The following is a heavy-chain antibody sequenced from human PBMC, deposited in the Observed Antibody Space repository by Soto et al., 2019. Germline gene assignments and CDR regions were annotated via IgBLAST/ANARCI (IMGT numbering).Heavy chain of an antibody. J-gene: IGHJ2*01. CDR3: ARHPLQYWYFAL. Sequence: HGPSLKISCKGSGDSLTSYWISSVRQMHGKGLEWMGRIDPRDSYTNYSPSFQGHVTISADNSISTAYLQWSSLKASDTAMYYCARHPLQYWYFALWGRGTLVTVSS. CDR2: IDPRDSYT. CDR1: GDSLTSYW. V-gene: IGHV5-10-1*01. D-gene: IGHD4-4*01.